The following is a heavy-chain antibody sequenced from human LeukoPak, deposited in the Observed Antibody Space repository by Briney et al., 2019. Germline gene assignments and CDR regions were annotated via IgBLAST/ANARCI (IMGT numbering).Heavy chain of an antibody. Sequence: ASETLSLTCTVSGDSISKSSYSWGWIRQPPGKGLEWIGNIYYSGTTYYNPSLKSRVTISVDTSKNQFSLKLSSVTAADTAVYYCARVPVNIWENWFDFWGQGTLVTVPS. J-gene: IGHJ5*01. CDR2: IYYSGTT. V-gene: IGHV4-39*07. D-gene: IGHD1-26*01. CDR3: ARVPVNIWENWFDF. CDR1: GDSISKSSYS.